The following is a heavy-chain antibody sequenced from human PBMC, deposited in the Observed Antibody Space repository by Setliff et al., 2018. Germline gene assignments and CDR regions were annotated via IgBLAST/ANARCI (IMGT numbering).Heavy chain of an antibody. D-gene: IGHD1-26*01. CDR2: INPSGGST. CDR1: GYTFTSYY. Sequence: ASVKVSCRASGYTFTSYYMHWVRQAPGQGLEWMGIINPSGGSTSYAQKFQGRVTMTRDTSTSTVYMELSSLCSEDTAVYSCARVLHSGIYDDPLDYWGQGTLVTVSS. J-gene: IGHJ4*02. CDR3: ARVLHSGIYDDPLDY. V-gene: IGHV1-46*01.